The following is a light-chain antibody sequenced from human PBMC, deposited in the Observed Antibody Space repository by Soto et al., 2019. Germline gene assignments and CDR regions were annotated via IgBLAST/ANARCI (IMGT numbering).Light chain of an antibody. CDR3: QKYTNVPA. Sequence: DIQMTQSPSSLSASVGDRVTITCRASQGISNYLAWYQQIPGKVPKLLISAASTLHSGVPSWFSGSGSGTYFTLTISSLHPEDVATYYCQKYTNVPAFGGGTKVEIK. CDR2: AAS. V-gene: IGKV1-27*01. J-gene: IGKJ4*01. CDR1: QGISNY.